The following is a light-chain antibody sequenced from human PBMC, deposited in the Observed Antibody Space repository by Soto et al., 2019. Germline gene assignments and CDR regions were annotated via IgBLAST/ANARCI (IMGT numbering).Light chain of an antibody. J-gene: IGKJ5*01. V-gene: IGKV3-20*01. CDR1: QSVSSSY. Sequence: EIVLTQSPGTLSLSPGERATLSCRASQSVSSSYLAWYQQKPGQAPRLIIYAASTRATGIPARFSGSGSGTDFPLTISRLEPEDFAVYYCQQYGSSPIFGQGTRLEIK. CDR3: QQYGSSPI. CDR2: AAS.